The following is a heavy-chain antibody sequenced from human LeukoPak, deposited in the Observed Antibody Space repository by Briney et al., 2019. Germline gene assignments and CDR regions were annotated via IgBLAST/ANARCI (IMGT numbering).Heavy chain of an antibody. V-gene: IGHV1-8*03. J-gene: IGHJ6*03. CDR3: ARGPIFRQVPAAYDYYYYYMDV. CDR2: MNPNSGNT. D-gene: IGHD2-2*01. CDR1: GYTFTSYD. Sequence: ASVKVSCKASGYTFTSYDINWVRQATGQGLEWMGWMNPNSGNTGYAQKFQGRVTITRNTSISTAYMELNSLRSEDTAVYYCARGPIFRQVPAAYDYYYYYMDVWGKGTTVTVSS.